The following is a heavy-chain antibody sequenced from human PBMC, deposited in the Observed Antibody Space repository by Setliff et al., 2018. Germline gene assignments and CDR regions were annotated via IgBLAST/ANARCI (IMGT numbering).Heavy chain of an antibody. J-gene: IGHJ4*02. D-gene: IGHD3-10*01. CDR3: FGAGTCSY. Sequence: HPGGSLRLSCSASGFTFSSLWMAWVRQAPGKGLEWVANINQGGSDQFYVDSVKGRFTISRDNAKNSLSLQMNSLRTEDTAVYYCFGAGTCSYWGQGTQVTVSS. CDR1: GFTFSSLW. CDR2: INQGGSDQ. V-gene: IGHV3-7*01.